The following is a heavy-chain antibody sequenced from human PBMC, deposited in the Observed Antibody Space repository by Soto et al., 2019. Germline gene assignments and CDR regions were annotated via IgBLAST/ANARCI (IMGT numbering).Heavy chain of an antibody. D-gene: IGHD3-3*01. CDR1: GFNFNNYA. CDR2: INWNSGRI. V-gene: IGHV3-9*01. J-gene: IGHJ4*02. Sequence: EVQLVESGGGLVQPGGSLRLSCAASGFNFNNYAMHWVRQAPGKGLEWVSGINWNSGRIVYADSVKGRFTISRDNAKNSRYLQMNSLRPEDTALYYCAKGGNRHYDFWSDYWGQGTLVTVSS. CDR3: AKGGNRHYDFWSDY.